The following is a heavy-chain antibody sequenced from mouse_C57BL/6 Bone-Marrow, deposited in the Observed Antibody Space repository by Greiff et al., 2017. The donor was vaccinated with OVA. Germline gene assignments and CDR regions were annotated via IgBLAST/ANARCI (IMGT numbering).Heavy chain of an antibody. CDR3: TDGSRGYFDV. V-gene: IGHV6-3*01. J-gene: IGHJ1*03. Sequence: EVKLVESGGGLVQPGGSMKLSCVASGFTFSNYWMNWVRQSPEKGLEWVAQIRLKSDNYATHYAESVKGRFTISRDDSKSSVYLQMNNLRAEDTGIYYCTDGSRGYFDVWGTGTTVTVSS. CDR2: IRLKSDNYAT. CDR1: GFTFSNYW. D-gene: IGHD1-1*01.